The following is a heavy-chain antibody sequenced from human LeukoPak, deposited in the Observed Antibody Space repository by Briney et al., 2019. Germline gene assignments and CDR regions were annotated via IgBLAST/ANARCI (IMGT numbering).Heavy chain of an antibody. D-gene: IGHD1-26*01. Sequence: GGSLRLSRAASGFTFSNAWMSWVRQAPGKGLEWVAYINVITGYIYYADSLKGRFTISRDNAKKSLFLEMNSLRVEDTAVYYCARDRSGSSSVDDAFDIWGQGIMVTVSS. V-gene: IGHV3-21*01. CDR2: INVITGYI. J-gene: IGHJ3*02. CDR3: ARDRSGSSSVDDAFDI. CDR1: GFTFSNAW.